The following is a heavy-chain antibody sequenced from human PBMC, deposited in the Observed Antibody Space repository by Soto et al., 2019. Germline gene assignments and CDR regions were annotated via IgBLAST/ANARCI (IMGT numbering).Heavy chain of an antibody. CDR1: GYTFTSYY. CDR2: INPSGGST. V-gene: IGHV1-46*01. J-gene: IGHJ4*02. Sequence: GASGKVSCKASGYTFTSYYMHWVRQAPGQGLEWMGIINPSGGSTSYAQRFQGRVTMTRDTSTSTVYMELSSLRSEDTAVYYCAREPLLLWFGASLDYWGQGTLVTVSS. CDR3: AREPLLLWFGASLDY. D-gene: IGHD3-10*01.